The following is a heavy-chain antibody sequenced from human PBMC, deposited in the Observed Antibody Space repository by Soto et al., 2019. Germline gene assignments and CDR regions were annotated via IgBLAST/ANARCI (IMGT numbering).Heavy chain of an antibody. Sequence: EVQLVESGGGLVQPGGSLRLSCAASGFTLGDYYMDWVRQAPGKGLEWVGRSRSKARGYTTEYAASVTGRFTVSRDESKNSFYLQMNSLKSDDTALYYCVRGFNSFDIWGQGTLLTVSS. CDR1: GFTLGDYY. V-gene: IGHV3-72*01. J-gene: IGHJ3*02. CDR2: SRSKARGYTT. CDR3: VRGFNSFDI.